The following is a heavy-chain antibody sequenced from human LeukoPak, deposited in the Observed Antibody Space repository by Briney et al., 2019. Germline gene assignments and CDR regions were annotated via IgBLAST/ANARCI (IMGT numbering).Heavy chain of an antibody. CDR1: GFGITTND. CDR3: AKRSPPY. CDR2: IYISGIT. V-gene: IGHV3-66*04. J-gene: IGHJ4*02. D-gene: IGHD3-10*01. Sequence: PGGSLRLSCTASGFGITTNDMNWVRQAPGKGPEWVALIYISGITKYADSVQGRFTISRDNSKSTLYLQMNSLRAEDTAVYYCAKRSPPYWGQGTLVTVSS.